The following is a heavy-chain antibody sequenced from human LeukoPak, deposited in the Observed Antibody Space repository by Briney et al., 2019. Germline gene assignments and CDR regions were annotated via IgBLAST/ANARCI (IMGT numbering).Heavy chain of an antibody. D-gene: IGHD3-22*01. CDR1: GGSISSSSYY. J-gene: IGHJ5*02. V-gene: IGHV4-39*01. CDR2: IYYSGST. Sequence: PSETLSLTCTVSGGSISSSSYYWGWIRQPPGKGLEWIVSIYYSGSTYYNASLKSRVTISVDTSKNQFSLKLSSVTAADTAVYYCARGGYYDSSGYYQMAWWFDRWGQGTLVTVSS. CDR3: ARGGYYDSSGYYQMAWWFDR.